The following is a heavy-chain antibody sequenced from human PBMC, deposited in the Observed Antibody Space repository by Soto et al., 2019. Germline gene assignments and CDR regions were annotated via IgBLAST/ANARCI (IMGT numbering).Heavy chain of an antibody. J-gene: IGHJ6*02. CDR1: GFTFSNAW. CDR2: IKSKTDGGTT. Sequence: PGGSLRLSCTASGFTFSNAWMSWVRQAPGKGLEWVGRIKSKTDGGTTDYAAPVKGRFTISRDDSKNTLYLQMNSLKTEDTAVYYCTTDHSEXYDILTRSHYYYYGMDVWGQGTTVTVSS. V-gene: IGHV3-15*01. D-gene: IGHD3-9*01. CDR3: TTDHSEXYDILTRSHYYYYGMDV.